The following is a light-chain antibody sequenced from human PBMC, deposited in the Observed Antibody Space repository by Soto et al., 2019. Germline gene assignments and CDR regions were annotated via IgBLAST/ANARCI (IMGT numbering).Light chain of an antibody. Sequence: AAGDRVTIPCRASQTVFNCLNWYQQKARIAPKLLIYGTSKLQGGVPSRFNGSGSGAEFTLTISSLQPEDVATYYCQQTYSPPLSFGQGTRLEIK. J-gene: IGKJ5*01. V-gene: IGKV1-39*01. CDR3: QQTYSPPLS. CDR2: GTS. CDR1: QTVFNC.